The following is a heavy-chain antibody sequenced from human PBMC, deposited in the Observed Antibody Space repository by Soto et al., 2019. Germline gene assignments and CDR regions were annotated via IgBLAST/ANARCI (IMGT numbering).Heavy chain of an antibody. V-gene: IGHV4-34*01. Sequence: PSETLSLTCAVYGGSFSGYYWSWIRQPPGKGLEWIGEINHSGSTNYNPSLKSRVTISVDTSKNQFSLKLSSVTAADTAVYYCARRASSSWYFDYWGQGTLVTVSS. CDR3: ARRASSSWYFDY. D-gene: IGHD6-13*01. J-gene: IGHJ4*02. CDR2: INHSGST. CDR1: GGSFSGYY.